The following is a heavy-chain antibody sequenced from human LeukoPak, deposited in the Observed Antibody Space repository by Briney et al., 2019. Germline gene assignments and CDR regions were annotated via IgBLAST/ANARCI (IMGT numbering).Heavy chain of an antibody. CDR3: ARDPDSSGYYDY. V-gene: IGHV3-21*01. Sequence: GGSLRLSCAASGFTFSSYSMNWVRQAPGKGLEWVSSISSSSSYIYYADSVKGRFTISRDNAKNSLYLQMNSLRAEDTAVYYCARDPDSSGYYDYWGQGTLVTVSS. CDR1: GFTFSSYS. J-gene: IGHJ4*02. D-gene: IGHD3-22*01. CDR2: ISSSSSYI.